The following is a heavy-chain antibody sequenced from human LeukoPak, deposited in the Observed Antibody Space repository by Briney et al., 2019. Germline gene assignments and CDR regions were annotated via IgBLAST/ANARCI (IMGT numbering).Heavy chain of an antibody. J-gene: IGHJ4*02. Sequence: GSLRLSSAPSVVTLITDWVSWGRPTLGKGGGRVALILQDGSEKHYVASVKGRFTISRDNAKNSVYLQMNGLRAEDTAVYYCARAGAYSSSSPAGLWGQGTLVTVSS. V-gene: IGHV3-7*01. CDR3: ARAGAYSSSSPAGL. CDR2: ILQDGSEK. D-gene: IGHD6-6*01. CDR1: VVTLITDW.